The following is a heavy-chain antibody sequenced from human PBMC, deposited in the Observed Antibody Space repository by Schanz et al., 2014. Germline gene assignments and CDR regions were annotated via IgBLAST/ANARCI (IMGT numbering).Heavy chain of an antibody. CDR2: ISYDGTTK. V-gene: IGHV3-30*19. Sequence: QVQLVESGGGVVQPGRSLRLSCAASGFTFSRYGMHWVRQAPGKGLEWVAVISYDGTTKYYADSLKGRFTISRDNSKNTLFLQMSSLRAEDTAVYYCARDGDFDYWGQGTLVTVSS. CDR1: GFTFSRYG. J-gene: IGHJ4*02. CDR3: ARDGDFDY.